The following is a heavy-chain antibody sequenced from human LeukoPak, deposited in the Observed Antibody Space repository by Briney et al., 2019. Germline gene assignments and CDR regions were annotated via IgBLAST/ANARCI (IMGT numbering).Heavy chain of an antibody. J-gene: IGHJ4*02. Sequence: GGSLRLSCAASGFTFSNYAMSWVRQAPGKGLEWVSVISGSGGSTYYADSVKGRFTISRDNSKNTLYLQMNSLRAEDTAVYYCAKDLLVGTNYWGQGTLVTVSS. D-gene: IGHD6-19*01. CDR1: GFTFSNYA. V-gene: IGHV3-23*01. CDR3: AKDLLVGTNY. CDR2: ISGSGGST.